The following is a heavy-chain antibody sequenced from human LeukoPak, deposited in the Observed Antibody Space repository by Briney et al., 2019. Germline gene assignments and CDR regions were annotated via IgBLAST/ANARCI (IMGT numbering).Heavy chain of an antibody. J-gene: IGHJ4*02. CDR1: GYTFTSYG. CDR2: ISAYNGNT. V-gene: IGHV1-18*01. CDR3: ARDIRSYYYDSSGSGDY. D-gene: IGHD3-22*01. Sequence: ASVKVSCKASGYTFTSYGISWVRQAPGQGLEWMGWISAYNGNTNYAQKLQGRVTMTTDTSTSTAYMELRSLRSDDTAVYYCARDIRSYYYDSSGSGDYWGQGTLVTVSS.